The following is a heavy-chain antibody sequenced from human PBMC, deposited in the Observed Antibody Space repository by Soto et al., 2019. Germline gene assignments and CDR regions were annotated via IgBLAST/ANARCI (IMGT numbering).Heavy chain of an antibody. J-gene: IGHJ3*01. CDR3: VRPHSAACSGCVCLAAFAG. D-gene: IGHD6-19*01. CDR1: GDSVSSGLSY. Sequence: QVHLQESGPGLVKPSETLTLTCSVSGDSVSSGLSYWGWVRQPPGKAPEWIGYIYYSGYMTYNPSLETPATVSTATPKNQFTLRVNSVTAADTAVFYCVRPHSAACSGCVCLAAFAGWGQGTVVIVSS. V-gene: IGHV4-61*01. CDR2: IYYSGYM.